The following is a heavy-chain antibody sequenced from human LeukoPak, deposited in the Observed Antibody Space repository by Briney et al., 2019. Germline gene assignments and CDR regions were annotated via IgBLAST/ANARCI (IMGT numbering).Heavy chain of an antibody. CDR1: GYSFTRNW. V-gene: IGHV5-51*01. D-gene: IGHD1-1*01. J-gene: IGHJ3*01. CDR3: ARHRAWNDDDAFDV. Sequence: GESLKISCKASGYSFTRNWIGWVRQLPGKGLEWMAIIDPGDSDTTKYSPSFEGHVTMSVDTSVSTAYLQWGSLRASDTALYYCARHRAWNDDDAFDVWGQGTMVTVSS. CDR2: IDPGDSDTT.